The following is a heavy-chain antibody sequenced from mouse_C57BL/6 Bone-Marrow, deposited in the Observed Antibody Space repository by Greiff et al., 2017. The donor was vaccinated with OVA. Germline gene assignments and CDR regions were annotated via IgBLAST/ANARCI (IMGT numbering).Heavy chain of an antibody. V-gene: IGHV1-63*01. CDR2: IYPGGGYT. Sequence: VKLQESGAELVRPGTSVKMSCKASGYTFTNYWIGWAKQRPGHGLEWIGDIYPGGGYTNYNEKFKGKATLTADKSSSTAYMQFSSLTSEDSAIYYCARYDYYGSSPFGYWGQGTTLTVSS. CDR3: ARYDYYGSSPFGY. CDR1: GYTFTNYW. D-gene: IGHD1-1*01. J-gene: IGHJ2*01.